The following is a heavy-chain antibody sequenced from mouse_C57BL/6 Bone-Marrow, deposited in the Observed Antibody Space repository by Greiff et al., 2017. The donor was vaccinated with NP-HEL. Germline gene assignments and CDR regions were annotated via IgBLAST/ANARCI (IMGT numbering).Heavy chain of an antibody. CDR1: GYAFSSSW. D-gene: IGHD4-1*02. CDR3: ASPTGPWFAY. V-gene: IGHV1-82*01. CDR2: IYPGDGDT. J-gene: IGHJ3*01. Sequence: VQLQQSGPELVKPGASVKISCKASGYAFSSSWMNWVKQRPGKGLEWIGRIYPGDGDTNYNGKFKGKATLTADKSSSTAYMQLSSLTAEDSAVYFCASPTGPWFAYWGQGTLVTVSA.